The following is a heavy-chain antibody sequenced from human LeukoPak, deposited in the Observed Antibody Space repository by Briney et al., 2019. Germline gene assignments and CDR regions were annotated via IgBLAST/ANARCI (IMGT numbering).Heavy chain of an antibody. CDR3: VRDYYTRTWDF. J-gene: IGHJ4*02. CDR1: GFTFSNYW. D-gene: IGHD3-3*01. Sequence: QPGGSLRLSCAASGFTFSNYWMGWGRQAPGKGLEWVANINQDGSDIYYVDSMKGRLTISRDNARNSLYLQMNSLRAEDTAVYYCVRDYYTRTWDFWGQGTRVTVSS. CDR2: INQDGSDI. V-gene: IGHV3-7*05.